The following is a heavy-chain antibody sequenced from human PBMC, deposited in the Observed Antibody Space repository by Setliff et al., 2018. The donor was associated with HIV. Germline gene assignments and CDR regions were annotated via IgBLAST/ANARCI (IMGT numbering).Heavy chain of an antibody. V-gene: IGHV4-4*08. Sequence: SETLSLTCDVSGGSISDFYWSWIRQSPRWGLEWIGYVHTSGSTNSNLSLKSRATLSVDTSTNQFSLKLTSLTAADTAVYYCVRGGTGWLRGLFDYWGRGTPVTVSS. CDR3: VRGGTGWLRGLFDY. CDR2: VHTSGST. J-gene: IGHJ4*02. D-gene: IGHD5-12*01. CDR1: GGSISDFY.